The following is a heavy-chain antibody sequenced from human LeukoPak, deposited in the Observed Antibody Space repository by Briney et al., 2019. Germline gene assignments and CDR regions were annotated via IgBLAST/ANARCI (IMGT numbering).Heavy chain of an antibody. D-gene: IGHD3-9*01. Sequence: GGSLRLSCAASGFTFSSYWMSWVRQAPGKGLEWGANIKQDGSEKYYVDSVKGRFTISRDNAKNSLYLQMNSLRAEDTAVYYCARTRGQYYDILTGYDLDAFDILGHGTMVTVSS. J-gene: IGHJ3*02. CDR3: ARTRGQYYDILTGYDLDAFDI. CDR2: IKQDGSEK. V-gene: IGHV3-7*01. CDR1: GFTFSSYW.